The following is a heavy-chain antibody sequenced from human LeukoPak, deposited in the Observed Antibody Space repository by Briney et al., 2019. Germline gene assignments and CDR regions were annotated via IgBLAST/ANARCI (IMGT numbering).Heavy chain of an antibody. CDR3: ARIPLTGSGYESLVGYFDY. CDR1: GRTFASYS. Sequence: ASGTAAWKAAGRTFASYSIGWVRQVDGRLRGWEGWIIAVLGLAKYGQKFQGRVTINADKSPSTAYMELSSLRSEDTAVYYCARIPLTGSGYESLVGYFDYWRQGPLVTVPS. CDR2: IIAVLGLA. D-gene: IGHD5-12*01. V-gene: IGHV1-69*10. J-gene: IGHJ4*02.